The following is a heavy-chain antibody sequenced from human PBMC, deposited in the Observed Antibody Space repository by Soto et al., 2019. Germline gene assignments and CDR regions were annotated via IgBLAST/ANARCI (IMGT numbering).Heavy chain of an antibody. D-gene: IGHD6-19*01. V-gene: IGHV5-10-1*01. J-gene: IGHJ6*02. CDR3: ARRDSSGWTGEYYGMDV. CDR1: GYSFTSYW. CDR2: IDPSDSYT. Sequence: GESLKISCKGSGYSFTSYWISWVRQMPGKGLEWMGRIDPSDSYTNYSPSFQGHVTISADKSISTAYLQWSSLKASDTAMYYFARRDSSGWTGEYYGMDVWGQGTTVTVSS.